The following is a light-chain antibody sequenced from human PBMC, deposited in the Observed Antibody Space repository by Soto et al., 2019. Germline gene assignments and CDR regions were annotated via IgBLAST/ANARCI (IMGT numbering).Light chain of an antibody. V-gene: IGKV3-20*01. J-gene: IGKJ1*01. Sequence: EIVMTQSPATVSVSPGERATLSCRASQSVGSSHLAWYQQKPGQAPRLLIYGASSRATGIPDRFSGSGSGTDFTLTISRLEPEDFAVYYCQQYGSAPWTFGQGTKVDIK. CDR3: QQYGSAPWT. CDR2: GAS. CDR1: QSVGSSH.